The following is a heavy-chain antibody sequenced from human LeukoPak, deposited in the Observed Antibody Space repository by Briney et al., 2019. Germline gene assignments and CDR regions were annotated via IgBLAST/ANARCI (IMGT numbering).Heavy chain of an antibody. CDR3: ARYSPVATAFDI. V-gene: IGHV3-74*01. D-gene: IGHD2-15*01. J-gene: IGHJ3*02. Sequence: GGSLRLSCAASGFTFSSYWMHWVRQAPGKGLVWVSRSNSDGSSTTYADSVKGRFTISRDNAKNTLYLQVNSLRAEDTAVYYCARYSPVATAFDIWGQGTMVTVSS. CDR1: GFTFSSYW. CDR2: SNSDGSST.